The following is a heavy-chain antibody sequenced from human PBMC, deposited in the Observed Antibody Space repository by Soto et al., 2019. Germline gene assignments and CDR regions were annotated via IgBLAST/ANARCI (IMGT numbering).Heavy chain of an antibody. CDR1: GGSISSSSYY. V-gene: IGHV4-39*01. J-gene: IGHJ4*02. Sequence: ETLSLTCTVSGGSISSSSYYWGWIRQPPGKGLEWIGSIYYSGSTYYNPSLKSRVTISVDTSKNQFSLKLSSVTAADTAVYYCARQGTLVTPFDYWGQGTLVTVSS. CDR3: ARQGTLVTPFDY. CDR2: IYYSGST. D-gene: IGHD2-15*01.